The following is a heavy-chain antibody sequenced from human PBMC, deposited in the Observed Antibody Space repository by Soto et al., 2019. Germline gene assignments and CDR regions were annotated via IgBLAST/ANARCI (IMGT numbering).Heavy chain of an antibody. CDR2: IIPIFGTA. Sequence: SVKVSCKASGGTFSSYAISWVRQAPGQGLEWMGGIIPIFGTANYAQKFQGRVTITADESTSTAYMELSSLRSEDTAVYYCARDPNDYGDYSELSSDYWYFDIWGRGTLVTVSS. V-gene: IGHV1-69*13. J-gene: IGHJ2*01. CDR3: ARDPNDYGDYSELSSDYWYFDI. D-gene: IGHD4-17*01. CDR1: GGTFSSYA.